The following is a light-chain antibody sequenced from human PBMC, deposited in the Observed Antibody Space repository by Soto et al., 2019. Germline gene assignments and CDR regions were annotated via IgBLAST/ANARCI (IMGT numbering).Light chain of an antibody. Sequence: IQLTQSPSSLSASVGDRVTITCRASPAIASFLAWYQQKPGTAPKLLIYGASTLQSGVPSRFSGSRSGKDSTLTIASLKPEDFATYYCQQLNGYPWTLGQATKVDIK. J-gene: IGKJ1*01. CDR1: PAIASF. V-gene: IGKV1-9*01. CDR2: GAS. CDR3: QQLNGYPWT.